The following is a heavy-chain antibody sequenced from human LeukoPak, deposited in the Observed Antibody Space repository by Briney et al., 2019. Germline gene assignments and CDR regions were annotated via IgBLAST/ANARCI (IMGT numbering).Heavy chain of an antibody. V-gene: IGHV3-9*01. Sequence: QPGRSLRLSCAASGFTFDDYAMHWVRQAPGKGLEWVSGISWNGGSIDYADSVKGRFTISRDNTKNSVYLQMSSLRAEDTAVYYCAREVWGPEYWGQGTLVTVSS. CDR1: GFTFDDYA. J-gene: IGHJ4*02. D-gene: IGHD1-14*01. CDR3: AREVWGPEY. CDR2: ISWNGGSI.